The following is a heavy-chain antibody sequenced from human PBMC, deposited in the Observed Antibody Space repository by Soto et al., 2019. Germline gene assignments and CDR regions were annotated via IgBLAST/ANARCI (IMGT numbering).Heavy chain of an antibody. V-gene: IGHV5-10-1*01. CDR1: GYSFTSYW. Sequence: GESLKISCNGSGYSFTSYWISWVRQMPGKGLEWMGRIDPSDSYTNYSPSFQGHVTISADKSIRTAYLQWSSLKASDTAMYYCARRTGRGQVVDYWGQGTLVTVYS. CDR2: IDPSDSYT. D-gene: IGHD6-6*01. CDR3: ARRTGRGQVVDY. J-gene: IGHJ4*02.